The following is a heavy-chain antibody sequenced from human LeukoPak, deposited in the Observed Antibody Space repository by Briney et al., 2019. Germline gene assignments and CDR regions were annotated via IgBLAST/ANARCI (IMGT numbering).Heavy chain of an antibody. J-gene: IGHJ5*02. D-gene: IGHD2-2*01. Sequence: GASVKVSCKASGYTFTSYDINWVRQATGQGLEWMGWMNPNSGNTGYAQKFQGRVTITRNTSISTAYMELSSLRSEDTAVYYCAYCRSTSYSFDPWGQGTLVTVSS. CDR3: AYCRSTSYSFDP. CDR1: GYTFTSYD. V-gene: IGHV1-8*03. CDR2: MNPNSGNT.